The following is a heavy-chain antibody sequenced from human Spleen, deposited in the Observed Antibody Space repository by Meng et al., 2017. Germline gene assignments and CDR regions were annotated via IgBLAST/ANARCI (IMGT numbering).Heavy chain of an antibody. D-gene: IGHD5-24*01. CDR2: TYYRSKWYN. V-gene: IGHV6-1*01. Sequence: SQTRSLTGAISGDSVSSNSAAWNWIRQSPSRGLEWLGRTYYRSKWYNDYAVSVKSRITINPDTSKNQFSLQLNSVTPEDTAVYYCARASATTTTISQYDFDYWGQGTLVTVSS. CDR1: GDSVSSNSAA. J-gene: IGHJ4*02. CDR3: ARASATTTTISQYDFDY.